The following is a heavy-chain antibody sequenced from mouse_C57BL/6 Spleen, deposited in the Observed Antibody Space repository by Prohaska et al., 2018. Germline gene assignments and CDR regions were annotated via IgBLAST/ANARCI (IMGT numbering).Heavy chain of an antibody. CDR2: INSDGSAI. CDR1: GFTFSGFW. V-gene: IGHV11-2*01. D-gene: IGHD1-1*01. Sequence: EVQLLETGGCLVQPGGSRGLSCEGSGFTFSGFWMSWVRQTPGKTLEWIGDINSDGSAINYAPSIKDRFTIFRDNDKSTLYLQMSNVRSEDTATYFCMRNGSSYWYFDVWGTGTTVTVSS. CDR3: MRNGSSYWYFDV. J-gene: IGHJ1*03.